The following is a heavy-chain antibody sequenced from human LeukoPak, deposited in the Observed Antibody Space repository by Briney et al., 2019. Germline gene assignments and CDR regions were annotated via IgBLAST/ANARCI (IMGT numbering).Heavy chain of an antibody. J-gene: IGHJ4*02. V-gene: IGHV4-39*01. CDR2: IYYSGST. CDR3: ARHPDVNDYFDY. Sequence: SETLSLTCTVSGGSISGSSYYWGWIRQPPGKGLEWIGSIYYSGSTYYNPSLKSRVTISVDTSKNQFSLKLSSVTAADTAVYYCARHPDVNDYFDYWGQGTLVTVSS. CDR1: GGSISGSSYY.